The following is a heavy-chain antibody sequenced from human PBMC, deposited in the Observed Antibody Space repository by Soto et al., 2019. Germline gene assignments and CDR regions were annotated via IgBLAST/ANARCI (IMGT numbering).Heavy chain of an antibody. CDR1: GYTFTSYA. CDR3: AIGSGYDSHFDY. V-gene: IGHV1-8*02. D-gene: IGHD5-12*01. CDR2: MNPNSGNT. J-gene: IGHJ4*02. Sequence: ASVKVSCKASGYTFTSYAMHWVRQAPGQGLEWMGWMNPNSGNTGYAQKFQGRVTMTRNTSISTAYMELSSLRSEDTAVYYCAIGSGYDSHFDYWGQGTLVTVSS.